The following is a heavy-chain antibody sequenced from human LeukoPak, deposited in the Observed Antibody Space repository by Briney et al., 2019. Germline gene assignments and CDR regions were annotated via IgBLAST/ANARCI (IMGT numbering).Heavy chain of an antibody. J-gene: IGHJ2*01. Sequence: GGSLRLPCAASGFTFSSYGMHWVRQAPGKGLEWVAVISYDGSNKCYADSVKGRFTISRDNSKNTLYLQMNSLRAEDTAVYYCAKVAVAHWYFDLWGRGTLVTVSS. D-gene: IGHD4-23*01. CDR3: AKVAVAHWYFDL. CDR2: ISYDGSNK. CDR1: GFTFSSYG. V-gene: IGHV3-30*18.